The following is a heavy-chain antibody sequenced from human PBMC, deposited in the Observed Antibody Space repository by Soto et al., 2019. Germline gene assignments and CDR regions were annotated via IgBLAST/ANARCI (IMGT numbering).Heavy chain of an antibody. CDR2: IYHSGST. Sequence: KPSETLSLTCAVSGGSISSGGYSWSWIRQPPGKGLEWIGYIYHSGSTYYNPSLKSRVTISVDRSKNQFSLKLSSVTAADTAVYYCASSPGGYCSGGSCYGPHWFDPWGQGTLVTVSS. V-gene: IGHV4-30-2*01. CDR3: ASSPGGYCSGGSCYGPHWFDP. J-gene: IGHJ5*02. CDR1: GGSISSGGYS. D-gene: IGHD2-15*01.